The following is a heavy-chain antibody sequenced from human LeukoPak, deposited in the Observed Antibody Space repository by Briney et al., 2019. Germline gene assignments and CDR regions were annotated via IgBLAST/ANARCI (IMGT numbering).Heavy chain of an antibody. D-gene: IGHD1-1*01. CDR2: IKQDGSEK. CDR3: ARDKGGTGTNWFDP. Sequence: PGGSLRLSCAASGFTLSSYWMSWVRQAPGKGLEWVANIKQDGSEKYYVDSVKGRFTISRDNAKNSLYLQMNSLRAEDTAVYYCARDKGGTGTNWFDPWGQGTLVTVSS. CDR1: GFTLSSYW. J-gene: IGHJ5*02. V-gene: IGHV3-7*01.